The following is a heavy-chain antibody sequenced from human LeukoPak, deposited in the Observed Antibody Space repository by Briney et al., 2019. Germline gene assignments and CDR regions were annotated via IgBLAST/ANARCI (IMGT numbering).Heavy chain of an antibody. J-gene: IGHJ3*02. CDR3: AKAEYFYTRRWFAFDI. V-gene: IGHV3-30*18. D-gene: IGHD3-10*01. CDR2: ISYDGSDK. Sequence: GGSLRLSCAASGFTFSSYGMHWVRQAPGKGLEWVALISYDGSDKYYADSVKGRFSISRDNSKNTLYLQMNSLRAEDTTVYYCAKAEYFYTRRWFAFDIWGQGSMVTVSS. CDR1: GFTFSSYG.